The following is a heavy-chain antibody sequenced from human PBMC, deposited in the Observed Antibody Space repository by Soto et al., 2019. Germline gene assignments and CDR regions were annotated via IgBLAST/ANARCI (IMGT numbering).Heavy chain of an antibody. J-gene: IGHJ5*02. V-gene: IGHV3-7*01. CDR3: ARDEAGTSLIVVVPPGGFDP. CDR1: GFTFSTYW. D-gene: IGHD3-22*01. CDR2: INQDGSAK. Sequence: PGGSLRLSCAASGFTFSTYWMSWVRQAPGKGLEWVANINQDGSAKYYVDSVKGRFTISRDNAKNSLYLQMNSLRAEDTAVYFCARDEAGTSLIVVVPPGGFDPWGQGTLVTVSS.